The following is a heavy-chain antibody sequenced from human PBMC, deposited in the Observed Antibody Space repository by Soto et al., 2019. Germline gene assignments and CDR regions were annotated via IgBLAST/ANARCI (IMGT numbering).Heavy chain of an antibody. CDR2: ISGSGGST. Sequence: GGSLRLSCAASGFTFSSYAMSWVRQAPGKGLEWVSAISGSGGSTYYADSVKGRFTISRDNSKNTLYLQMNSLRAEDTAVYYGAKDLNERVGYCSGGSCYGRGSAFDIWGQGTMVTVSS. D-gene: IGHD2-15*01. CDR1: GFTFSSYA. V-gene: IGHV3-23*01. CDR3: AKDLNERVGYCSGGSCYGRGSAFDI. J-gene: IGHJ3*02.